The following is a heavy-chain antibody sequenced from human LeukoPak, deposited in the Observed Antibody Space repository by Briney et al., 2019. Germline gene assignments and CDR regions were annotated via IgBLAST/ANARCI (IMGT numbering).Heavy chain of an antibody. Sequence: GGSLRLSCAASGFTFSSYWMSWVRQAPGKGLEWVANIKQDGSEKYYVDSVKGRFTISRDNAKNSLYLQMNSLRAEDTAVYYCARGFYYGSGDNFDYWGQGTLVTVSS. D-gene: IGHD3-10*01. CDR2: IKQDGSEK. J-gene: IGHJ4*02. CDR1: GFTFSSYW. CDR3: ARGFYYGSGDNFDY. V-gene: IGHV3-7*01.